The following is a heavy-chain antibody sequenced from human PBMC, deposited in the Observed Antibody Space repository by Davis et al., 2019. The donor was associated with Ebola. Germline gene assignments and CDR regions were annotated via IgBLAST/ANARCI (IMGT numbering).Heavy chain of an antibody. D-gene: IGHD2-2*01. J-gene: IGHJ6*02. Sequence: GESLKISCAASGFTFSSYAMHWVRQAPGKGLEWVAVISYDGSNKYYADSVKGRFTISRDNSKNTLYLQMNSLRAEDTAVYYCARVGGSDIVVVPAATDYYYYYGMDVWGQGTTVTVSS. CDR3: ARVGGSDIVVVPAATDYYYYYGMDV. CDR2: ISYDGSNK. CDR1: GFTFSSYA. V-gene: IGHV3-30-3*01.